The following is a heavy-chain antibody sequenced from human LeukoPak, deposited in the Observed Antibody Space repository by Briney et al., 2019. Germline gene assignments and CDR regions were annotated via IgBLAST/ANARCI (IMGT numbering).Heavy chain of an antibody. D-gene: IGHD3-22*01. CDR3: ARGSTYYDSSGQVPFDY. V-gene: IGHV3-48*01. Sequence: GGSLRLSCAASGFSFSSYSMNWVRQAPGKGLEWGSYISGSSSTIYYADSVKGRFTISRDNGKNTLYLQMNSLRAEDTAVYYCARGSTYYDSSGQVPFDYWGQGTLVTVSS. J-gene: IGHJ4*02. CDR1: GFSFSSYS. CDR2: ISGSSSTI.